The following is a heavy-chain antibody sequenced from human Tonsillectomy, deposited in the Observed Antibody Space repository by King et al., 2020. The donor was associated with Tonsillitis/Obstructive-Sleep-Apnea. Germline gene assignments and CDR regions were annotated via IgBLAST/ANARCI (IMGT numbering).Heavy chain of an antibody. J-gene: IGHJ3*02. CDR1: GVTFSSYS. D-gene: IGHD5-18*01. V-gene: IGHV3-48*02. CDR3: AREPGGGYSSPETFDI. CDR2: ISSSSSTT. Sequence: VQLVESGGGLVQPGGSLRLSCAASGVTFSSYSMNWVRQAAGKGLEWGAYISSSSSTTYYSYSVKGRFTISRDKAKNSLYLQMHSLRDEATTVYYCAREPGGGYSSPETFDIWGQGTMVTVSS.